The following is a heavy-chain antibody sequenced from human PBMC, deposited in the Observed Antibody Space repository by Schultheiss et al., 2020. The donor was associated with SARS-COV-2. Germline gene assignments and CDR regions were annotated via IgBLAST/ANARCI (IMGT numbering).Heavy chain of an antibody. CDR1: GYSFTSYW. D-gene: IGHD3-10*01. CDR3: ARHRSDYYGSGSYWTQYYGMDV. V-gene: IGHV5-51*01. CDR2: IHPGDSET. Sequence: GGSLRLSCKGSGYSFTSYWIGWVRQMPGKGLEWMGIIHPGDSETTYSPSFQGHVTISADKSISTAYLQWSSLKASDTAMYYCARHRSDYYGSGSYWTQYYGMDVWGQGTTVTVSS. J-gene: IGHJ6*02.